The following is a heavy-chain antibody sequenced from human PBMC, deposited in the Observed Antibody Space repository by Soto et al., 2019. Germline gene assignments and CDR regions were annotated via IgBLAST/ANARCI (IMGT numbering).Heavy chain of an antibody. CDR2: IHHTGST. V-gene: IGHV4-38-2*01. Sequence: SETLSLTCAVYGDSISSGYYWGWIRQPPGKGLEWIGSIHHTGSTHYNPSLEIRVTISVDTSKNQLSLKLSSVTDADTAVYYCARTNSGSGWDYWGQGALVTVSS. CDR1: GDSISSGYY. J-gene: IGHJ4*02. CDR3: ARTNSGSGWDY. D-gene: IGHD6-19*01.